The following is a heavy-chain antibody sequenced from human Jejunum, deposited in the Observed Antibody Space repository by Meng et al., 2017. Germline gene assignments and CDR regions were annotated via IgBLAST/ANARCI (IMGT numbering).Heavy chain of an antibody. J-gene: IGHJ4*02. V-gene: IGHV3-15*01. CDR1: GFTFSNVW. CDR3: TTRLVTTNDY. Sequence: LVEFGGGLVKRGGSLRLSCAASGFTFSNVWMNWVRQAPGKGLEWVGRIKTRREGGTTDALAKGGFTISRDDSKTTLYLQMNSLRTEDTAVYYCTTRLVTTNDYWGQGTLVTVSS. CDR2: IKTRREGGTT. D-gene: IGHD2-21*02.